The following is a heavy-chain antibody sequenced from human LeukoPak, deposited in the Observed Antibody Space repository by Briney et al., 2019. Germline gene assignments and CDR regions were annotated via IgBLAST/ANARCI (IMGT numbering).Heavy chain of an antibody. V-gene: IGHV4-59*01. Sequence: PSETLSLTCTVSGGSISSYYWSWIRQPPGKGLEWIGYIYYSGSTNYNPSLKSRVTISVDTSKNQFSLKLSSVTAADTAVYYCARVSYYYDSSGYYPRYYYYYTDVWGKGTTVTVSS. CDR3: ARVSYYYDSSGYYPRYYYYYTDV. D-gene: IGHD3-22*01. J-gene: IGHJ6*03. CDR1: GGSISSYY. CDR2: IYYSGST.